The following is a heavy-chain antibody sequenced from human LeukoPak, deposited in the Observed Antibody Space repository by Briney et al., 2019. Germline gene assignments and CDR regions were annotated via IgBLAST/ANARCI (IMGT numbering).Heavy chain of an antibody. V-gene: IGHV1-2*02. D-gene: IGHD3-22*01. Sequence: ASVKVSCKSSGYTFTGYYMHWVRQAPGQGLEWMGWINPNSGGTNYAQKFQGRVTMTRDTSISTDYMELSRLRSDDTAVYSCARHAPRVHKVVTTYYYGMDVWGQGTTVTVSS. CDR1: GYTFTGYY. J-gene: IGHJ6*02. CDR2: INPNSGGT. CDR3: ARHAPRVHKVVTTYYYGMDV.